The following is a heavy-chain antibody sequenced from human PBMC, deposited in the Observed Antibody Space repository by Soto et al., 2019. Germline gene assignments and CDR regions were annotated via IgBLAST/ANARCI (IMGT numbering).Heavy chain of an antibody. V-gene: IGHV1-18*04. CDR2: IGLYIHNT. CDR1: GYIFTSYG. Sequence: ASVKFSCKASGYIFTSYGINWLRPAPGQGREWLGWIGLYIHNTNYAQKFQGRVTITTDTSTSTVYMELRSLTSDDTAVYYCARGAFDYGSESHYNTRYDYWGQGTLVNVSS. CDR3: ARGAFDYGSESHYNTRYDY. D-gene: IGHD3-10*01. J-gene: IGHJ4*02.